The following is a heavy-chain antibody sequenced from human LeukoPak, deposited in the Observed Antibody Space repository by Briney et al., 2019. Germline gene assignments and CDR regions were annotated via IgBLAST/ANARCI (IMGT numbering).Heavy chain of an antibody. J-gene: IGHJ6*03. Sequence: GGSLRLSCAASGFTFSSYAMSWVRQAPGKGLEWVSAVSGSGGSTYYADSVKGRFTISRDNSKNTLYLQMNSLRAEDTAVYYCAKDSDYYYYMDVWGTGTTVTVSS. CDR3: AKDSDYYYYMDV. CDR2: VSGSGGST. CDR1: GFTFSSYA. V-gene: IGHV3-23*01.